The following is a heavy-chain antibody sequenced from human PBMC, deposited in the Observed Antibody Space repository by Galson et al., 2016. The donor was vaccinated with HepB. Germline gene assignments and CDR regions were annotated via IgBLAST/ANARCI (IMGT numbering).Heavy chain of an antibody. Sequence: SLRLSCAASGFTFSSYSMNWVRQAPGKGLEWVSSISSTTTYIYYADSVKGRFTISRDNAKNSVYLQMNSLRAEDTAVYYCANSLMISTSQWRGSTWGQGTLGTVSS. CDR1: GFTFSSYS. CDR3: ANSLMISTSQWRGST. V-gene: IGHV3-21*01. D-gene: IGHD3/OR15-3a*01. J-gene: IGHJ4*02. CDR2: ISSTTTYI.